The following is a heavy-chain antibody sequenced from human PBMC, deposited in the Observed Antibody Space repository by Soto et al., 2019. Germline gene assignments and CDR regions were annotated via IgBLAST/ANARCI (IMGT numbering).Heavy chain of an antibody. J-gene: IGHJ6*03. V-gene: IGHV1-69*04. D-gene: IGHD4-4*01. CDR1: GGTFSSYT. Sequence: SVKVSCKASGGTFSSYTSSWVRQAPGQGLEWMGRIIPILGIANYAQKFQGRVTITADKSTSTAYMELSSLRSEDTAVYYCARDTGYSNYLYYMDVWGKGTTVTVSS. CDR3: ARDTGYSNYLYYMDV. CDR2: IIPILGIA.